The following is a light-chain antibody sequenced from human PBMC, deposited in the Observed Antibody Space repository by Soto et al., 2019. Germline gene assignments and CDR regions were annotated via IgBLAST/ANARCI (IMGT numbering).Light chain of an antibody. J-gene: IGLJ2*01. V-gene: IGLV2-14*03. CDR2: DVT. CDR1: STDVGDFNY. Sequence: QSALTQPASVSGSPGRSVTISCTGTSTDVGDFNYVSWYQHLPGRAPKLIIYDVTNRPSGISYRFSASKSGRTASLTISGLQAEDEADYYCSSYSRSTTHVVFGGGTKLTVL. CDR3: SSYSRSTTHVV.